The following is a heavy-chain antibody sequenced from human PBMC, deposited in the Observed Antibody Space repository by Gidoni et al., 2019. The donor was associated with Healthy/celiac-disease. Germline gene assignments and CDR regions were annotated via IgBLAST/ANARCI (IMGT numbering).Heavy chain of an antibody. D-gene: IGHD3-3*01. CDR3: ASASTSSGVVGCGLNYGMDV. V-gene: IGHV4-31*03. J-gene: IGHJ6*02. CDR1: GGCISRGGYY. CDR2: IYYSGST. Sequence: QGQLQESGPGLEKPSQTLDHTGTVSGGCISRGGYYWSWIRQQPGKCLEWIGYIYYSGSTYSHPSLKSRVTISVDTSKNQFSLKLSSVPAAHTAVYYCASASTSSGVVGCGLNYGMDVWGQGTPVTVSS.